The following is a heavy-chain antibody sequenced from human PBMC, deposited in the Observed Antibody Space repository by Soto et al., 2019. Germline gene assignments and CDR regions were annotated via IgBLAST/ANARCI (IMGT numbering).Heavy chain of an antibody. CDR2: INPSGGST. CDR3: ARFGIVGALDY. V-gene: IGHV1-46*01. CDR1: GYTFTSYY. J-gene: IGHJ4*02. D-gene: IGHD1-26*01. Sequence: ASVKVSCKASGYTFTSYYMHWVRQAPGQGLEWMGIINPSGGSTSYAQKFQGSVTMTRDTSTSTVYMELSSLRSEDTAVYYCARFGIVGALDYWGQGTLVTVSS.